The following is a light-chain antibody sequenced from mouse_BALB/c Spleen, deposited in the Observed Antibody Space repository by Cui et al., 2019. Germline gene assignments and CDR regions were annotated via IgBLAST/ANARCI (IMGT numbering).Light chain of an antibody. CDR1: QSFLYNSNQQNY. CDR2: WAS. V-gene: IGKV8-27*01. J-gene: IGKJ5*01. CDR3: PQYHSSLT. Sequence: NIMMTQSPSYLAVYGGEKVTRTCKSSQSFLYNSNQQNYLPLHQQNPGQSPNLLIYWASPSESGVPDRFTDSGSGTDFTLTLSSAQAKDLAVYYCPQYHSSLTFGAGTKLELK.